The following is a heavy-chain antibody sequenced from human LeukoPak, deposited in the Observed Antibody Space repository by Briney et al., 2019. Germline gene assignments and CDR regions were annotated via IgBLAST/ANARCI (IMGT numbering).Heavy chain of an antibody. CDR3: ASLAARRRTPTYNWFDP. V-gene: IGHV4-34*01. CDR1: GGSFSGYY. J-gene: IGHJ5*02. D-gene: IGHD6-6*01. CDR2: INHSGST. Sequence: SETLSLTCAVYGGSFSGYYWSWIRQPPGKGLEWIGEINHSGSTNYYPSLKTLLTISVDTSKNQFSLKLSSVTAADTAVYYCASLAARRRTPTYNWFDPWGQGTLVTVSS.